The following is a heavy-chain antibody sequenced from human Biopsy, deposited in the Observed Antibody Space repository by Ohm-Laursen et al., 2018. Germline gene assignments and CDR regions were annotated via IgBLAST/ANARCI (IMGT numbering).Heavy chain of an antibody. V-gene: IGHV2-70*11. Sequence: TQTLTLTSSFSGFSLSARGMCVSWFRQAPGKALEWLARVDWDDYKDYSASLQTKLSISKDTSNDQVVLTVNNVDPADTATYYCARTPILIVSAGLVYRHRRHIQGMDVWGQGIAVTVS. CDR3: ARTPILIVSAGLVYRHRRHIQGMDV. J-gene: IGHJ6*02. D-gene: IGHD6-13*01. CDR1: GFSLSARGMC. CDR2: VDWDDYK.